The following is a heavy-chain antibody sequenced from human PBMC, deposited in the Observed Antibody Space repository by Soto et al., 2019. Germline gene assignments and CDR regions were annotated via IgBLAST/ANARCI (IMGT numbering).Heavy chain of an antibody. J-gene: IGHJ3*02. CDR2: IIPIFGTA. Sequence: GASVKVSCKASGGTFSSYAISWVRQAPGQGLEWMGGIIPIFGTANYAQKFQGRVTITADESTSTAYMELSSLRSEDTAVYYCARVRADYYESSGYYYALGAFDIWGQGTMVTVS. CDR3: ARVRADYYESSGYYYALGAFDI. V-gene: IGHV1-69*13. D-gene: IGHD3-22*01. CDR1: GGTFSSYA.